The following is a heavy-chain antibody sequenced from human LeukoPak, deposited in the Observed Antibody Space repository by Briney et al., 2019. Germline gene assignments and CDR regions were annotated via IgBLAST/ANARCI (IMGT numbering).Heavy chain of an antibody. CDR3: AAEFSNEQWLDWDY. Sequence: SETLSLTCTVSADSISNYYWTWLRQPPGKGLEWIGYIYNSGSTNYNTSLKSRVTISMDTSKNQFSLKLSSVTAPDTAVYFCAAEFSNEQWLDWDYWGQGTLVTVSS. V-gene: IGHV4-59*01. CDR1: ADSISNYY. D-gene: IGHD6-19*01. CDR2: IYNSGST. J-gene: IGHJ4*02.